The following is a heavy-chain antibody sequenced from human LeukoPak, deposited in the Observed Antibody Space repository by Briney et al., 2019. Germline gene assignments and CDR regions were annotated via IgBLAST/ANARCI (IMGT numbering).Heavy chain of an antibody. J-gene: IGHJ4*02. CDR2: LYTGGTT. CDR1: GFSVSSNY. CDR3: ARGGVNYWNPRY. V-gene: IGHV3-53*01. D-gene: IGHD1-1*01. Sequence: GGSLRLSCVASGFSVSSNYMSWVRQAPGQGLEWVSLLYTGGTTYYADYVEARFTISTDDSKNTIYLQMNSLRAEDTAVYYCARGGVNYWNPRYWGQGTLVTVSS.